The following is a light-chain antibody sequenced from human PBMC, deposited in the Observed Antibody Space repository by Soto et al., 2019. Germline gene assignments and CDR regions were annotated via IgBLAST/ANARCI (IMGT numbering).Light chain of an antibody. V-gene: IGKV1-39*01. CDR3: HQIYSAPFT. J-gene: IGKJ4*01. Sequence: DIQITQSPSSLSASVGVRFTISCRASQRMSSYLEWDQQIPGKAPKLLIYAASSLQSGVPSRFSGSGFGTDFTLRFSSLQPEDFAIYFCHQIYSAPFTFGEGTKVDIK. CDR2: AAS. CDR1: QRMSSY.